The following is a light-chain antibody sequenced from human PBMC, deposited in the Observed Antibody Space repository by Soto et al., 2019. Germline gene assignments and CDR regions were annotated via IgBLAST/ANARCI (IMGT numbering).Light chain of an antibody. CDR1: QGIRDD. CDR2: SAS. CDR3: LQDYNYPWT. Sequence: AIQMSQSPSSLSASVGDRVTITCRASQGIRDDLGWYQQKPGKAPKLLIYSASSLQSGVPSRFSGSGSGTDFTLTISSLQPEDFATYYCLQDYNYPWTFGQGTKVDI. J-gene: IGKJ1*01. V-gene: IGKV1-6*01.